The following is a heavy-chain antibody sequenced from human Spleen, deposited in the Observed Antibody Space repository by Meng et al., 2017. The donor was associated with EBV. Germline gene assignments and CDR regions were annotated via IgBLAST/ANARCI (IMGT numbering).Heavy chain of an antibody. V-gene: IGHV1-18*01. CDR2: ISASAYGGGT. Sequence: VHLVQSRPEVKKPGASVKVSGESSGYNFPKYGIIWVRQAPGQGLEWMGSISASAYGGGTKYAQKFQGRVTMTADTSTATAYLELRSLTYDDTAVYYCARTNALDSWGQGTLVTVSS. CDR1: GYNFPKYG. CDR3: ARTNALDS. J-gene: IGHJ4*02.